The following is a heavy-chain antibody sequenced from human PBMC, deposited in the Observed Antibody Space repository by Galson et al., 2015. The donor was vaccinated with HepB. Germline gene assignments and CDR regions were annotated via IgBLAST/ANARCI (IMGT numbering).Heavy chain of an antibody. J-gene: IGHJ4*02. V-gene: IGHV3-30*18. Sequence: WIRQPPGKALEWVAVISYDGSNKYYADSVKGRFTISRDNSKNTLYLQMNSLRAEDTAVYYCAKGDCSSTSCRIAHTNTDYWGQGTLVTVSS. CDR3: AKGDCSSTSCRIAHTNTDY. D-gene: IGHD2-2*01. CDR2: ISYDGSNK.